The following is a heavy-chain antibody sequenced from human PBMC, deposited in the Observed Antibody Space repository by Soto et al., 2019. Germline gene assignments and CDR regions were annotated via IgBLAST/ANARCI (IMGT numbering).Heavy chain of an antibody. D-gene: IGHD2-15*01. CDR3: GKDRRKVVVAAPFDY. CDR2: ISYDGSNK. V-gene: IGHV3-30*18. Sequence: QVQLVESGGGVVQPGRSLRLSCAASGFTFSSYGMHWVRQAPGKGLEWVAVISYDGSNKYYADSVKGRCTISRDNSKNTLYLQMNSLRAEDTAVYYCGKDRRKVVVAAPFDYWGQGTLVTVSS. J-gene: IGHJ4*02. CDR1: GFTFSSYG.